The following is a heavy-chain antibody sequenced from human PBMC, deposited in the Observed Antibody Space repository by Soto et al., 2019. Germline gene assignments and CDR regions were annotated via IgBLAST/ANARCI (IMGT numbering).Heavy chain of an antibody. V-gene: IGHV3-74*01. J-gene: IGHJ3*01. CDR3: ARALTYSGSYSHAFDV. Sequence: GGSLRLSCAASGFTFWMHWVRQAPGKGLVWVSRINGDGTTTNYADSVKGRFTISRDNAKNTVYLQMNSLRDEDTAVYYCARALTYSGSYSHAFDVWGQGTMVTVSS. D-gene: IGHD1-26*01. CDR2: INGDGTTT. CDR1: GFTFW.